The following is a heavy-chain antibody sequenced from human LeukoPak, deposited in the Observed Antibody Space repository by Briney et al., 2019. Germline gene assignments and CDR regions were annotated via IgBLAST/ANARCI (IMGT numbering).Heavy chain of an antibody. V-gene: IGHV6-1*01. CDR1: GDSVSSNSAG. CDR2: TNHRSKWYS. CDR3: AREVSWSDAFDI. J-gene: IGHJ3*02. Sequence: SQTLSLTCVISGDSVSSNSAGWNCIRQSPSRGLEWLGRTNHRSKWYSDYAESVKSRIIITADTSKNQFSLRLSSVTPEDTAVYYCAREVSWSDAFDIWGQGTVVTVSS. D-gene: IGHD3-3*01.